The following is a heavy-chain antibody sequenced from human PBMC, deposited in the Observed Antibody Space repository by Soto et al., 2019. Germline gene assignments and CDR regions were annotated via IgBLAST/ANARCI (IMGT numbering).Heavy chain of an antibody. CDR1: GGSISGSDYY. CDR3: ADMRGQWLPWV. Sequence: QLQLQESGPGLVEPSETLSLTCTVSGGSISGSDYYWAWLRQPPGKGLEWLGTIYRTGTAYYNPSLKSRVTLSVDTATNPFALTLNSVSAPYTAIYFWADMRGQWLPWVWCQGTLVCVSS. V-gene: IGHV4-39*01. D-gene: IGHD6-19*01. J-gene: IGHJ4*02. CDR2: IYRTGTA.